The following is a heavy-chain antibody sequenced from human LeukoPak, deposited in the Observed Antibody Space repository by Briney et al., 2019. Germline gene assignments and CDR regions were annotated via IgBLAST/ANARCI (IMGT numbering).Heavy chain of an antibody. CDR3: TRDLGQVVAGTAFDM. CDR1: GYTFTDFG. D-gene: IGHD6-19*01. J-gene: IGHJ3*02. V-gene: IGHV1-18*01. Sequence: GASVKVSCKTSGYTFTDFGINWVRHAPGQGLESLGWITPYNGNTNHLQNLQGRITMTTDTSTSTAYLELRSLTSDDTAVYYCTRDLGQVVAGTAFDMWGQGTMVIVSS. CDR2: ITPYNGNT.